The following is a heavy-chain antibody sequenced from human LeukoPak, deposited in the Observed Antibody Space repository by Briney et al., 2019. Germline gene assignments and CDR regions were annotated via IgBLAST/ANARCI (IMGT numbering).Heavy chain of an antibody. Sequence: ASVKVSCKASGYTFTGYYMHWVRQAPGQGLEWMGWINPNSGGTNYAQKFQGRVTMTRDTSISTAYMELSRLRSEDTAVYYCARGLRYFDWLSSEQGGVWWFDPWGQGTLVTVSS. CDR2: INPNSGGT. D-gene: IGHD3-9*01. V-gene: IGHV1-2*02. CDR1: GYTFTGYY. CDR3: ARGLRYFDWLSSEQGGVWWFDP. J-gene: IGHJ5*02.